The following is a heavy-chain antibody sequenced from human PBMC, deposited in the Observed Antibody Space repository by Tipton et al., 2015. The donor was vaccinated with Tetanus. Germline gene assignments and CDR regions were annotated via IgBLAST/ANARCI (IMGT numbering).Heavy chain of an antibody. D-gene: IGHD1-1*01. CDR3: ARRSLTNYGLDV. Sequence: SLRLSCVGSGFTFNDFAIHWVRQTPGKGLVWISRINPDGRRTNYADSVKGRFTISRDHAKNTVYLQMNSLRAEDMAVYFCARRSLTNYGLDVWGQGTPVTVSS. J-gene: IGHJ6*02. V-gene: IGHV3-74*01. CDR2: INPDGRRT. CDR1: GFTFNDFA.